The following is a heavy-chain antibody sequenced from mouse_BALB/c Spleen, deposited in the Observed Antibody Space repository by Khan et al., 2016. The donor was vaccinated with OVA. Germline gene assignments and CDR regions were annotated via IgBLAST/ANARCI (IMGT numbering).Heavy chain of an antibody. CDR1: GYTFSSYW. J-gene: IGHJ3*01. CDR2: FFPCTLST. Sequence: QVQLQQSGGDLMKPGASVKISCKATGYTFSSYWIEWVKQRPGHGLEWSGQFFPCTLSTNSNEKFKGKATFTADTSYNTAYMQLSRLTSADSAVYYCARGSYGGLAYWGQGTLVTVSA. D-gene: IGHD2-12*01. V-gene: IGHV1-9*01. CDR3: ARGSYGGLAY.